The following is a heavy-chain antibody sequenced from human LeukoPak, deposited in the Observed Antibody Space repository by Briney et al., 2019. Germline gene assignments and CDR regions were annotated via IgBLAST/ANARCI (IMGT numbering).Heavy chain of an antibody. CDR3: AKSEGWELGFAFDI. J-gene: IGHJ3*02. D-gene: IGHD1-26*01. Sequence: GGSLRLSCAASGFTFSSYAMHWVRQAPGKGLEWVAFIRYDGSNKYYADSVKGRFTISRDNSKNTLYLQMNSLRADDTAVYYCAKSEGWELGFAFDIWGQGTMVTVSS. CDR1: GFTFSSYA. V-gene: IGHV3-30*02. CDR2: IRYDGSNK.